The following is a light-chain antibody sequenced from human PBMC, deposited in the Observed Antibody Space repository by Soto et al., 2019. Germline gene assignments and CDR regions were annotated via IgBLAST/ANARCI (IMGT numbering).Light chain of an antibody. Sequence: DIQMTQSPSSLSASVGDRVTITCQASQDISNYLNWYQHKPGKAPKLLIYDASNLETGVPSRFSGSGSGTDFTFTISSQQPEDIATYYCQQYDNLPLTFGGGTKVEIK. J-gene: IGKJ4*01. V-gene: IGKV1-33*01. CDR3: QQYDNLPLT. CDR1: QDISNY. CDR2: DAS.